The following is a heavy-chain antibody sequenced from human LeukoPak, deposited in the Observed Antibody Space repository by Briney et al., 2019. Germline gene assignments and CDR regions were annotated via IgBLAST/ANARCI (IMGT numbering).Heavy chain of an antibody. CDR2: ISAYNGNT. CDR1: GYTFTGSG. CDR3: ARDSGWAYCSSTSCYAYFDC. Sequence: ASVKVSCKASGYTFTGSGISWVRQAPGHGLEWMGWISAYNGNTNYAQKLQGRVTMTTDTSTSTAYMELRSLRSDDTAVYYCARDSGWAYCSSTSCYAYFDCWGQGTLVTVSS. V-gene: IGHV1-18*01. D-gene: IGHD2-2*01. J-gene: IGHJ4*02.